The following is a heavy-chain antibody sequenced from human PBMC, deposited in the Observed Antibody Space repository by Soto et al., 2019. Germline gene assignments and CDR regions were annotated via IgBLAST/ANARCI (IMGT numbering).Heavy chain of an antibody. CDR2: IDPSDSYT. CDR1: GYSFTGHW. J-gene: IGHJ4*02. CDR3: ARQGIVATINYGQDY. V-gene: IGHV5-10-1*01. Sequence: GESLKISCKGSGYSFTGHWISWVRQMPGKGLEWMGRIDPSDSYTNYSPSFQGHVSISADKSISTAYLQWSSLKALDTAMYYCARQGIVATINYGQDYWGQGTLVTVSS. D-gene: IGHD5-12*01.